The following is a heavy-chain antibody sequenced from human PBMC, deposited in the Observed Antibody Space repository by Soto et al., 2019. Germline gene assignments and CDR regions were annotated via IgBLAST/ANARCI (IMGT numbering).Heavy chain of an antibody. V-gene: IGHV1-18*01. Sequence: QVQLVQSEAEVKKPGASVKVSCKASGYSFTSYGIGWVRQAPGQGLEWMGWISAYNGNKKYAQKLQGRVTMTADTSTSTAYMELRSLRSDDTAVYYCARDLGQQLVDYWGQGTLVTVSS. CDR2: ISAYNGNK. CDR3: ARDLGQQLVDY. J-gene: IGHJ4*02. D-gene: IGHD6-13*01. CDR1: GYSFTSYG.